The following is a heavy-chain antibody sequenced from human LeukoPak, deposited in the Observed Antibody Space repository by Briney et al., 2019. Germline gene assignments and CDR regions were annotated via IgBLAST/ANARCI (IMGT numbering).Heavy chain of an antibody. Sequence: SETLSLTCAVYGGSFSGYYWSWIRQPPGKGLEWIGEINHSGSTNYNPSLKSRVTISFDTSKNQFSLKLTSVTAADTAVYYCGSRRTAMFGVIKGPIDYWGQGTLVTVSS. J-gene: IGHJ4*02. CDR2: INHSGST. V-gene: IGHV4-34*01. CDR1: GGSFSGYY. D-gene: IGHD3-3*01. CDR3: GSRRTAMFGVIKGPIDY.